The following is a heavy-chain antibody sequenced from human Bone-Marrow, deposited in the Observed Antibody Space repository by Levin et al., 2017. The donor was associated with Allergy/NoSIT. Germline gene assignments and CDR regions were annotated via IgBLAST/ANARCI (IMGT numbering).Heavy chain of an antibody. Sequence: GGSLRLSCVVSGLIFDNKAMHWVRQPPGKGLEWVSGISWDSGDIGYADSVKGRFTISRDNAKNSLYLQMNSLRAEDTALYYCAKSSAAHILVVTGAIDYWGQGTLVTVSS. CDR2: ISWDSGDI. CDR3: AKSSAAHILVVTGAIDY. D-gene: IGHD2-21*02. CDR1: GLIFDNKA. V-gene: IGHV3-9*01. J-gene: IGHJ4*02.